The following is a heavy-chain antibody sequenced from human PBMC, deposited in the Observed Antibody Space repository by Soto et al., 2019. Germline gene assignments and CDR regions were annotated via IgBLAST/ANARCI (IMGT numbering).Heavy chain of an antibody. CDR3: AKDRVTIASRVWGHYYGMDV. CDR1: GFTFSSHG. CDR2: ISYDGSNK. D-gene: IGHD2-21*02. Sequence: QVQLVESGGGVVQPGKSLRLSCVASGFTFSSHGMHWVRQAPGKGLEWVAVISYDGSNKYYADSVKGRFTISRDNSKNTVYLQINSLRAEDTAVYYCAKDRVTIASRVWGHYYGMDVWGQGTTVTVSS. V-gene: IGHV3-30*18. J-gene: IGHJ6*02.